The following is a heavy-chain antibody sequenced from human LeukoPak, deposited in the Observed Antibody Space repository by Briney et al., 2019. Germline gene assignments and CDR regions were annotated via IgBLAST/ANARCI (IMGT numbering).Heavy chain of an antibody. D-gene: IGHD1-1*01. V-gene: IGHV4-59*01. CDR3: ARGGRNGGGWPYFDY. CDR1: GGSTSTYY. J-gene: IGHJ4*02. Sequence: KPSETLSLTCTVSGGSTSTYYWSWIRQPPGKGLEWIGYIYYSESTNYNPSLKSRVTISLDTSKNQFSLKLSSVTAADTAVYYCARGGRNGGGWPYFDYWGQGTLVTVSS. CDR2: IYYSEST.